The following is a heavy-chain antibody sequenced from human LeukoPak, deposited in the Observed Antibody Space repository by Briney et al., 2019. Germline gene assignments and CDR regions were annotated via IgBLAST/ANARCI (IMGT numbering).Heavy chain of an antibody. J-gene: IGHJ4*02. D-gene: IGHD2-21*02. CDR3: ARDIVVVTATPYY. Sequence: GGSLRLSCAASGFTFSDYYMGWIRQAPGKGLEWVSYISGSGNIIHYADSVKGRFTISRDNAKNSLFLQMNSLRAEDTAVYYCARDIVVVTATPYYWGQGTLVTVSS. V-gene: IGHV3-11*04. CDR2: ISGSGNII. CDR1: GFTFSDYY.